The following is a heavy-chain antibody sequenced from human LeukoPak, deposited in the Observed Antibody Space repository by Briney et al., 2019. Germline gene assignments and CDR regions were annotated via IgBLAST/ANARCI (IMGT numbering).Heavy chain of an antibody. V-gene: IGHV1-18*01. CDR2: ISAYNGNT. J-gene: IGHJ3*02. CDR3: ARDPYDYGDPDAFDI. D-gene: IGHD4-17*01. CDR1: GYTFTSYG. Sequence: ASVKVSCKASGYTFTSYGISWVRQAPGQGLEWMGWISAYNGNTNYAQKLQGRVTMTTDTSTSTAYMELRSLRSDDTAVYYCARDPYDYGDPDAFDIWGQGTMVTVSS.